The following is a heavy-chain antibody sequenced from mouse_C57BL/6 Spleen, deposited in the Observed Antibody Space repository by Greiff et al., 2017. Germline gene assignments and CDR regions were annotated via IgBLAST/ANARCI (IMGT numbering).Heavy chain of an antibody. Sequence: VQLQQSGAELVKPGASVKLSCKASGYTFTSYWMHWVKQRPGQGLEWIGMIHPNSGSTNYNEKFKSKATLTVDKSSSTAYMQLSSLTSEDSAVYYCAKELTGTGDYWGQGTTLTVSS. D-gene: IGHD4-1*01. CDR2: IHPNSGST. CDR3: AKELTGTGDY. J-gene: IGHJ2*01. CDR1: GYTFTSYW. V-gene: IGHV1-64*01.